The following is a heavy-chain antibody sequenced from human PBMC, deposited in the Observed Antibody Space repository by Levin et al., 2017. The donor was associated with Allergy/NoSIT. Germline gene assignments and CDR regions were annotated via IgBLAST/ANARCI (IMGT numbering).Heavy chain of an antibody. Sequence: SQTLSLTCTVSGGSISSYYWSWIRQPPGKGLEWIGYIYYSGSTNYNPSLKSRVTISVDTSKNQFSLKLSSVTAADTAVYYCARVATLLTTADAFDIWGQGTMVTVSS. CDR3: ARVATLLTTADAFDI. CDR1: GGSISSYY. J-gene: IGHJ3*02. D-gene: IGHD3-22*01. CDR2: IYYSGST. V-gene: IGHV4-59*01.